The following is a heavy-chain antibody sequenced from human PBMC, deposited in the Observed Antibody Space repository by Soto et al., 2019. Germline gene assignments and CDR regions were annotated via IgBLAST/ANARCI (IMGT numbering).Heavy chain of an antibody. V-gene: IGHV1-18*01. CDR1: GYTFTSYG. J-gene: IGHJ1*01. D-gene: IGHD2-2*01. CDR2: ISAYNGNT. Sequence: ASVKVSCKASGYTFTSYGISWVRQAPGQGLEWMGWISAYNGNTNYAQKLQGRVTMTTDTSTSTAYMELRSLRSDDTAVYYCAKGPRPYCSSTSCYAVFGYFQHWGQGTPVTVSS. CDR3: AKGPRPYCSSTSCYAVFGYFQH.